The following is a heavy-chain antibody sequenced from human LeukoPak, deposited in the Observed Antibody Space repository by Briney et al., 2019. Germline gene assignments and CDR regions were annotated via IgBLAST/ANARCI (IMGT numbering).Heavy chain of an antibody. CDR2: IYPGDSDT. D-gene: IGHD3-10*01. Sequence: ESLKISCKGSGYRFTIYWIGGVGQMTRKGLGWIGIIYPGDSDTRYSPSFQGQVTISADKSISTAYLQWSSLKASDTAMYYSARLGKVDAFDIWGQGTMVTVSS. V-gene: IGHV5-51*01. CDR3: ARLGKVDAFDI. CDR1: GYRFTIYW. J-gene: IGHJ3*02.